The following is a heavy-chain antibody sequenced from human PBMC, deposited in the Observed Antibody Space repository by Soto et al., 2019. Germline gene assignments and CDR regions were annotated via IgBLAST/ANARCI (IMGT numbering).Heavy chain of an antibody. CDR3: AAELYSGSSCCSFDI. J-gene: IGHJ3*02. CDR1: GIPFSNSA. CDR2: IVVGSGNT. Sequence: GASVKVSCKTSGIPFSNSAVQRVRQTPGERLQWIGWIVVGSGNTNYAQELQQRLTITRDVSTDTAYMELSSLRSEDTAVYYCAAELYSGSSCCSFDIWGQGTMVTISS. V-gene: IGHV1-58*01. D-gene: IGHD2-15*01.